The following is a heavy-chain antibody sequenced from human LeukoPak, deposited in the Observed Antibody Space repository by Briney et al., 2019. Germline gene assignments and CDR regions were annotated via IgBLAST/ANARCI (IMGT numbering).Heavy chain of an antibody. CDR1: GGSISSYY. V-gene: IGHV4-59*12. CDR3: ARDGSGAAAGTHGMDV. J-gene: IGHJ6*02. CDR2: IYYSGST. Sequence: SETLSLTCTVSGGSISSYYWSWIRQPPGKGLEWIGYIYYSGSTNYNPSLKSRVTISVDTSKNQFSLKLSSVTAADTAVYYCARDGSGAAAGTHGMDVWGQGTTVTVSS. D-gene: IGHD6-13*01.